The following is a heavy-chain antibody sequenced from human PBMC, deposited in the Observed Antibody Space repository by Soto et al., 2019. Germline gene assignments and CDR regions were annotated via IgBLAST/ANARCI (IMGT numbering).Heavy chain of an antibody. Sequence: QVQLQESGPGLVNPSQTLSLTCTFSGASITSGGYYWTWIRQHPGKGLEWIGYIYYSGTTYYNPSLKRRVTRXXEXSXIQFSLKLSSVTAADTAVYYCARATLVGANFDAFDIWGRGTMVTVSS. CDR1: GASITSGGYY. V-gene: IGHV4-31*03. CDR3: ARATLVGANFDAFDI. D-gene: IGHD1-26*01. CDR2: IYYSGTT. J-gene: IGHJ3*02.